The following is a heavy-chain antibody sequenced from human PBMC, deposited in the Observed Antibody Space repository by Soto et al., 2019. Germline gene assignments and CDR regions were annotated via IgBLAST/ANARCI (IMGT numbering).Heavy chain of an antibody. CDR3: ARPGFYGPYDAFDI. CDR1: GVTLSGYY. V-gene: IGHV4-34*01. J-gene: IGHJ3*02. D-gene: IGHD3-10*01. Sequence: AETLSLTCAVYGVTLSGYYWSWIRQPPGKGLEWIGEISSSGSTDYNPSLTSGVSISVDTSKNHFSLKLRSVTAADTAVYYCARPGFYGPYDAFDIWGQGTLVPVSS. CDR2: ISSSGST.